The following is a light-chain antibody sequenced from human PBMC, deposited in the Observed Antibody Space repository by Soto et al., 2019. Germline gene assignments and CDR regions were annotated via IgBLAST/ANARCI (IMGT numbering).Light chain of an antibody. Sequence: DIQMTQSPSTLSASVGDRVTITCRASQSISSWLAWYQQKPGKAPNLLIYTASTLQSGVPSRFRGSGSGTDFTLTISSLQPEDFATYYCQQSYSTFWTFGQGTKVDI. CDR3: QQSYSTFWT. CDR2: TAS. CDR1: QSISSW. V-gene: IGKV1-39*01. J-gene: IGKJ1*01.